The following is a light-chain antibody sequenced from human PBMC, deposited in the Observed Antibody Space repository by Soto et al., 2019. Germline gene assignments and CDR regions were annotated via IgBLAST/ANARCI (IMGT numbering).Light chain of an antibody. J-gene: IGKJ5*01. CDR3: QQRNNWPPIT. Sequence: ENVLTQSPAILSLSPGDTATLSRRASQSVGRYLAWYQQKPGQAPRLVIYDASNRATGVPDRFSGSGSGTDFPLSISHLEHEDFAVYYCQQRNNWPPITFGQGTR. CDR1: QSVGRY. V-gene: IGKV3-11*01. CDR2: DAS.